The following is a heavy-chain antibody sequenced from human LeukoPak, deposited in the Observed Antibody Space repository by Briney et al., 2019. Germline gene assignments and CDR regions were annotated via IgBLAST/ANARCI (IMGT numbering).Heavy chain of an antibody. V-gene: IGHV4-59*01. Sequence: SETLSLTCIVSGGSISSYYWSWIRQPPGKGLEWIGNIYYRGSTNYNPSLNSRVIMSVDTTNNQFSLRLSSVTAADTAIYYCARAGDGYNYFPYYYMDFWGKGTTVIVSS. D-gene: IGHD5-24*01. CDR1: GGSISSYY. J-gene: IGHJ6*03. CDR2: IYYRGST. CDR3: ARAGDGYNYFPYYYMDF.